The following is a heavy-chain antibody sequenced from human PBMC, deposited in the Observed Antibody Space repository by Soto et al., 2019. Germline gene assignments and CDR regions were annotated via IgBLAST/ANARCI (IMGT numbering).Heavy chain of an antibody. CDR2: IYYSGST. J-gene: IGHJ4*02. V-gene: IGHV4-30-4*01. D-gene: IGHD3-22*01. CDR3: ATESSGSSPLHFDY. CDR1: GDSVSSGIYY. Sequence: PSETLSLTCTVSGDSVSSGIYYWSWIRLPPGKGLEWIGYIYYSGSTYYNPSLNSRLSMSLDKSANQFSLKVSSVTAADTAMYYCATESSGSSPLHFDYWGQGTLVTVSS.